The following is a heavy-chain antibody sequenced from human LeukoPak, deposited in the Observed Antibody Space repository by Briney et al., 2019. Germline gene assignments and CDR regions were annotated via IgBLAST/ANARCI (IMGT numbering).Heavy chain of an antibody. J-gene: IGHJ6*03. CDR3: ARDTRGISVAGYYYYFYMDV. D-gene: IGHD6-19*01. CDR1: GFTFSAYS. Sequence: GGSLRLSCAASGFTFSAYSLNWVRQAPGKGLEWISSISFSGTYIYYADSVKGRFTISRDNAKNSVYLQMNSLRVEDTAVYYCARDTRGISVAGYYYYFYMDVWGKGTTVTVSS. V-gene: IGHV3-21*01. CDR2: ISFSGTYI.